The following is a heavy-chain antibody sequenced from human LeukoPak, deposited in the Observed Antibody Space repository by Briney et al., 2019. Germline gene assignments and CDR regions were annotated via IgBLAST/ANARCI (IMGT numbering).Heavy chain of an antibody. V-gene: IGHV3-7*03. D-gene: IGHD1-1*01. Sequence: GGSLRLSCAASGFAFTTYSMSWVRQAPGKGLEWVATIKKDGSDKYYVDSVKGRFTISRDNAKNSLYLQMNTLRAEDTAVYYWARDQYNWNDGGYGMDVWGKGTTVTVYS. J-gene: IGHJ6*04. CDR2: IKKDGSDK. CDR3: ARDQYNWNDGGYGMDV. CDR1: GFAFTTYS.